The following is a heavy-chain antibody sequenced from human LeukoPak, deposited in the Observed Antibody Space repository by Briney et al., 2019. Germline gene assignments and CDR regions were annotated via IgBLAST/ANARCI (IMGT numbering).Heavy chain of an antibody. J-gene: IGHJ4*02. D-gene: IGHD3-10*01. CDR2: IYTSGSA. V-gene: IGHV4-4*07. CDR1: GGSISSHY. Sequence: PSETLSLTCTVSGGSISSHYWSWIRQPAGKGLEWIGRIYTSGSANYNPSLKSRVTMSVDTSKNQLSLKLTSVTAADTAVYFCVRDSAQVFGYWGQGTLVTVSS. CDR3: VRDSAQVFGY.